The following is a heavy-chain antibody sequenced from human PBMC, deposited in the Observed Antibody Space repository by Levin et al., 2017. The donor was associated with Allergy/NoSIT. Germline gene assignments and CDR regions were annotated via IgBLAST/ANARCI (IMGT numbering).Heavy chain of an antibody. V-gene: IGHV5-51*01. CDR3: VRQDGSGTYYFDY. J-gene: IGHJ4*02. Sequence: PGESLKISCKGSGYSFTYYWIGWVRQMPGKGPEWMGIIYPVDSDTRYSPSFQGQVTISVDKSISTAYLQWSSLKASDTAMYYCVRQDGSGTYYFDYWGQGTLVTVSS. CDR2: IYPVDSDT. CDR1: GYSFTYYW. D-gene: IGHD3-10*01.